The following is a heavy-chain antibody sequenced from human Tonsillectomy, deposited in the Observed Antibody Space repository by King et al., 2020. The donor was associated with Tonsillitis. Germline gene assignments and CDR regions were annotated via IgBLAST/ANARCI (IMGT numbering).Heavy chain of an antibody. CDR2: IRSNGYGGTT. Sequence: VQVVESGGDLVQPGRSLRLSCTASGFTFGDYSMSWVRQAPGQGLEWVGFIRSNGYGGTTEYAASVNGRFTISRDDSKSIAYLQMNSLKSEDTAVYYCTRNKGSSGWYEDLFDYWGQGTLVTVSS. CDR3: TRNKGSSGWYEDLFDY. D-gene: IGHD6-19*01. J-gene: IGHJ4*02. CDR1: GFTFGDYS. V-gene: IGHV3-49*04.